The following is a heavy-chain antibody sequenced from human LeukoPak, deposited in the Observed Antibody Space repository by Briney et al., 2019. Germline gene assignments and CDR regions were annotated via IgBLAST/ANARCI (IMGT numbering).Heavy chain of an antibody. D-gene: IGHD3-22*01. CDR1: GFNFKFSNYA. Sequence: PGGSLRLSCAASGFNFKFSNYAVSWVRQAPGRGLEWVSSIAASTNYADSVRGRFTLSRDKSKNTLYLQMNSLAAEDSAVYFCARSWGSFGHSGYYAFDIGGAGTMVTAPS. J-gene: IGHJ3*02. CDR2: IAAST. V-gene: IGHV3-23*01. CDR3: ARSWGSFGHSGYYAFDI.